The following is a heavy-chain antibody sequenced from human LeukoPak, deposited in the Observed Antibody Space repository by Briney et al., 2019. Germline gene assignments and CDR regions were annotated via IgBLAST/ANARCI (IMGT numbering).Heavy chain of an antibody. J-gene: IGHJ4*02. CDR1: GLTFSNAW. V-gene: IGHV3-15*01. Sequence: GGSLRLSCAASGLTFSNAWMSWVRLPPGKGLEWVGRVKSKTDGGTTDYAAPVKGRFTISRDDSKNMLYLQMNSLKTEDTAVYYRTRDGGAYFDYWGQGALVTVSS. CDR2: VKSKTDGGTT. D-gene: IGHD2-21*01. CDR3: TRDGGAYFDY.